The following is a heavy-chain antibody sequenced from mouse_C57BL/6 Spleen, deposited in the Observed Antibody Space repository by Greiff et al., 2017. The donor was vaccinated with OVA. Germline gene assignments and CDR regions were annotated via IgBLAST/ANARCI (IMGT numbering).Heavy chain of an antibody. CDR2: INPYNGGT. D-gene: IGHD1-1*01. CDR3: ARFITTVVGGY. Sequence: EVKLVESGPVLVKPGASVKMSCKASGYTFTDYYMNWVKQSHGKSLEWIGVINPYNGGTSYNQKFKGKATLTVDKSSSTAYMELNSLTSEDSAVYYCARFITTVVGGYWGQGTTLTVSS. CDR1: GYTFTDYY. J-gene: IGHJ2*01. V-gene: IGHV1-19*01.